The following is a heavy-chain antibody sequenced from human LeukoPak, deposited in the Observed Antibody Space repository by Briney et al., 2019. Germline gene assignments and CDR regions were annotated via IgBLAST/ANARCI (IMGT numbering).Heavy chain of an antibody. CDR1: GFTGSSNY. CDR3: ARGPRITSHFDWLWVDY. J-gene: IGHJ4*02. D-gene: IGHD3-9*01. CDR2: IYSGGST. V-gene: IGHV3-53*01. Sequence: GGSLRLSCAASGFTGSSNYMSWVRQVPGKGLEWVSVIYSGGSTYYADSVKGRFTISRDNSKNTLYLQMNSLRAEDAAVYYCARGPRITSHFDWLWVDYWGQGTLVTVSS.